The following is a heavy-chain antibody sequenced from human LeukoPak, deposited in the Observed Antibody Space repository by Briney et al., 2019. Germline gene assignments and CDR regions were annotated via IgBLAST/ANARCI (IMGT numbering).Heavy chain of an antibody. CDR3: ARKRRVSDNWFDP. Sequence: ASVKVSCKASGYTFTSYDINWVRQATGQGLEWMGWMNPNSGNTGYAQKFQGRVTMTRNTSISTAYMELSSLRSEDTAVYYCARKRRVSDNWFDPWDQGTLVTVSS. J-gene: IGHJ5*02. CDR2: MNPNSGNT. D-gene: IGHD6-13*01. CDR1: GYTFTSYD. V-gene: IGHV1-8*01.